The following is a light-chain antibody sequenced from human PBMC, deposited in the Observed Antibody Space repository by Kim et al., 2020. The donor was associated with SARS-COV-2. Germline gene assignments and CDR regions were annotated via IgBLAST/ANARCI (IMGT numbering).Light chain of an antibody. J-gene: IGLJ3*02. CDR2: KND. Sequence: GQRVTFSCTGTSSNIDSNYVYWYQHIPGTAPKVLLYKNDQRPSGVPDRFSGSKSGTSASLAINGLRSEDGADYYCAALDDSLNGRVFGGGTQLTVL. CDR3: AALDDSLNGRV. V-gene: IGLV1-47*01. CDR1: SSNIDSNY.